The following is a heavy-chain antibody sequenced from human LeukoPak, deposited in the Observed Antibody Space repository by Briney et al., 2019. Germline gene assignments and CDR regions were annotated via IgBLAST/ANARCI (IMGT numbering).Heavy chain of an antibody. V-gene: IGHV4-34*01. CDR3: ARGGGGYCSSTSCSNWFDP. D-gene: IGHD2-2*03. J-gene: IGHJ5*02. CDR1: GGSFSGYY. CDR2: INHSGST. Sequence: SETLSLTCAVYGGSFSGYYWSWLRQPPGKGLEWIGEINHSGSTNYNPSLKSRVTISVDTSKNQFSLKLSSVAAADTAVYYCARGGGGYCSSTSCSNWFDPWGQGTLVTVSS.